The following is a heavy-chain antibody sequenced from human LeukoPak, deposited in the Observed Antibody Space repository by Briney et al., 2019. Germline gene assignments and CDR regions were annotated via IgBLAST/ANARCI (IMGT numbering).Heavy chain of an antibody. CDR2: IYPGDSDT. J-gene: IGHJ5*02. CDR3: ARRMVRGVIISWFDP. CDR1: GYSFTNYW. V-gene: IGHV5-51*01. Sequence: GESLKISCKGSGYSFTNYWICWVRQMPGKGLEWMGIIYPGDSDTRYSPSFQGQVTISADKSITTAYLQWSSLKASDTAMYYCARRMVRGVIISWFDPWGQGTLVTVSS. D-gene: IGHD3-10*01.